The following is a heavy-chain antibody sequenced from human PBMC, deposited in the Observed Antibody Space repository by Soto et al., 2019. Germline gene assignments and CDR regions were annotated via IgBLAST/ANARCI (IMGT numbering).Heavy chain of an antibody. D-gene: IGHD5-12*01. CDR2: TSHAGSRK. V-gene: IGHV3-30*18. J-gene: IGHJ4*02. Sequence: QEQLLESGGGVVQPGGSLRLSCTASGFTFSNDGFHWVRQAPGKWLEWVAVTSHAGSRKYYADSLKGRFTISRDNSKDTLYLQINSLRAEDTAMYYCAKDGGRDGYNFVDSWGQGTLVTVSS. CDR1: GFTFSNDG. CDR3: AKDGGRDGYNFVDS.